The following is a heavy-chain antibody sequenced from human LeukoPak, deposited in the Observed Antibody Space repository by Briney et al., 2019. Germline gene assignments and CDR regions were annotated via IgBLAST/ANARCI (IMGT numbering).Heavy chain of an antibody. V-gene: IGHV3-20*04. CDR3: ARQAPVAIVGSDYSDYYYFFDV. J-gene: IGHJ6*03. Sequence: PGGSLRLSCAASGFTFDDYAMSSVRQAPGKGLEWLSGINWNGDSTRYADSVKGRFTISRDNAKNSLYLQLNSLRAEDTAVYYCARQAPVAIVGSDYSDYYYFFDVWGKGTTVTVSS. D-gene: IGHD2-21*01. CDR1: GFTFDDYA. CDR2: INWNGDST.